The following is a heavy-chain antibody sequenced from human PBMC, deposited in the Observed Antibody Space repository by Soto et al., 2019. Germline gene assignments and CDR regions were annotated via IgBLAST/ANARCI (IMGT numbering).Heavy chain of an antibody. CDR1: GGSVSSGSYY. CDR2: IYYSGST. J-gene: IGHJ4*02. D-gene: IGHD3-22*01. CDR3: ARSVGGYYDSSGYYYGYYFDY. Sequence: SETLSLTCTVSGGSVSSGSYYWSWIRQPPGKGLEWIGYIYYSGSTNYNPSLKSRVTISVDTSKTQFSLKLSSVTAADTAVYYCARSVGGYYDSSGYYYGYYFDYWGQGTLVTVSS. V-gene: IGHV4-61*01.